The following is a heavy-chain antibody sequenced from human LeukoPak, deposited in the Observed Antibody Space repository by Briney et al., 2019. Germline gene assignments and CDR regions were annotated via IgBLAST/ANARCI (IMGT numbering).Heavy chain of an antibody. CDR1: GFTFNNFA. D-gene: IGHD5/OR15-5a*01. Sequence: GGSLRLSCVASGFTFNNFALSWVRQPPGKGLEWVSLISASGGLTYDADSAKGRFTISRDNSNNTVYLQMNSLTADHTCVYFCAKGGGIVSTVPPNYFDSWGQGTLVTVSS. CDR2: ISASGGLT. V-gene: IGHV3-23*01. J-gene: IGHJ4*02. CDR3: AKGGGIVSTVPPNYFDS.